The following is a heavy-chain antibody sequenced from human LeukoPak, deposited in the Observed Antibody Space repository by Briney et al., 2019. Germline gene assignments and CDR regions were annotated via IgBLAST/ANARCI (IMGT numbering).Heavy chain of an antibody. D-gene: IGHD2-2*01. V-gene: IGHV3-7*01. J-gene: IGHJ4*02. CDR1: GFTFSSYW. CDR2: IKQDGSEK. Sequence: GGSLRLSCAASGFTFSSYWMSWVRQAPGKGLEWVANIKQDGSEKYYVDSVKGRFTISRDNAKNSLYLQMNSLRAEDTAVYYCARDLWEYDIVVVPAAAQGMQPEDYWGQGTLVTVSS. CDR3: ARDLWEYDIVVVPAAAQGMQPEDY.